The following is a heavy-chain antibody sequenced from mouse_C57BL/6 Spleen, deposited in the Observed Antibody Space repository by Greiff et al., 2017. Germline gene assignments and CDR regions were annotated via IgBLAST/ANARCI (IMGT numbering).Heavy chain of an antibody. Sequence: QVQLQQPGPELVKPGASVKLSCKASGYTFTSYWMHWVKQRPGQGLEWIGNINPSNGGTNYTEKFKSKATLTVDKSSSTSDMQLSSLTSEDSAVYDCARGDYYGSSYDYWGQGTTLTVSS. D-gene: IGHD1-1*01. CDR1: GYTFTSYW. V-gene: IGHV1-53*01. J-gene: IGHJ2*01. CDR2: INPSNGGT. CDR3: ARGDYYGSSYDY.